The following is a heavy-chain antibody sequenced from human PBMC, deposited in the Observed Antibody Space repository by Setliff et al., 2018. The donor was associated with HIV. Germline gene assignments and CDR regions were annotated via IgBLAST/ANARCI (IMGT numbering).Heavy chain of an antibody. CDR2: IYTTGST. Sequence: PSETLSLTCTVSGDSISNYYWSWVRQPPGKGLEWIGYIYTTGSTNYNPSLRSRVTMSVDTSKNQFSLRLTSVTAADTAVYYCAIYRYYYDSSGYGSWFDPWGQGTRVTVS. V-gene: IGHV4-4*09. CDR3: AIYRYYYDSSGYGSWFDP. D-gene: IGHD3-22*01. J-gene: IGHJ5*02. CDR1: GDSISNYY.